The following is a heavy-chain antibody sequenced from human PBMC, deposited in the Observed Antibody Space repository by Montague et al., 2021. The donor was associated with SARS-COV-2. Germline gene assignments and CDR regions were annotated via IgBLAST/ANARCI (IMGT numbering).Heavy chain of an antibody. D-gene: IGHD1-1*01. Sequence: SETLSLTCAVYGGSFSDYHWTWIRQSPGEGLGWIGQINNCGSTXNHPSHKSRVTISIETSKNKFSLKLTSVTVAATAVYYGARGAPGYWGQGTLVTVSS. V-gene: IGHV4-34*01. CDR3: ARGAPGY. CDR1: GGSFSDYH. J-gene: IGHJ4*02. CDR2: INNCGST.